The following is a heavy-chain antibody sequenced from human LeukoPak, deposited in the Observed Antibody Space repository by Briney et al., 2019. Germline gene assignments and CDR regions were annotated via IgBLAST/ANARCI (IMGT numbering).Heavy chain of an antibody. CDR1: GFTFSDYY. CDR3: AKDLGPYYYGSGSYFDY. V-gene: IGHV3-11*01. D-gene: IGHD3-10*01. J-gene: IGHJ4*02. Sequence: GGSLRLSCAASGFTFSDYYMAWIRQAPGKGLEWVSYISATGGTIYYADSVKGRFTISRDNAKNSLYLQMNSLRAEDTALYYCAKDLGPYYYGSGSYFDYWGQGTLVTVSS. CDR2: ISATGGTI.